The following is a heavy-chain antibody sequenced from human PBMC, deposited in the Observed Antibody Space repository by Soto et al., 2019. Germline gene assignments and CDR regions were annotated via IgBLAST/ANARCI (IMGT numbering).Heavy chain of an antibody. J-gene: IGHJ4*02. D-gene: IGHD5-18*01. CDR1: GGTFTDCY. CDR3: ARDVDTAMANDY. Sequence: GASVEVSCKASGGTFTDCYIHWVRQAPGQGLEWMGGIIPIFGTANYAQKFQGRVTITADESTSTAYMELSSLRSEHTAVYYCARDVDTAMANDYWGQGTLVTVSS. CDR2: IIPIFGTA. V-gene: IGHV1-69*13.